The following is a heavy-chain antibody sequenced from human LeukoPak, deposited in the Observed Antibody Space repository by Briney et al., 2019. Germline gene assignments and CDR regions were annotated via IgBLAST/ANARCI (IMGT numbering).Heavy chain of an antibody. V-gene: IGHV3-74*01. J-gene: IGHJ4*02. Sequence: GGSLRLSCAASGFTFSSYWMHWVRQAPGKGLVWVSRINSDGSSTSYADSVKGRFTISRDTSKNTLLLQMNSLRAEDTALYFCVRERFGAIVENWGQGALVIVSS. CDR1: GFTFSSYW. D-gene: IGHD5-24*01. CDR3: VRERFGAIVEN. CDR2: INSDGSST.